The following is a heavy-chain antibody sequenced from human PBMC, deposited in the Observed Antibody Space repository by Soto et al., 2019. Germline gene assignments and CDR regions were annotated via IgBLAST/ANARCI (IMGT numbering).Heavy chain of an antibody. CDR3: ARAGGLGAVAVDY. CDR2: IYHSGST. Sequence: QLQLQESGSGLVKPSQTLSLTCAVSGGSISSGGYSWSWIRQPPGKGLEWIGYIYHSGSTYYNPSLQSRVTISVDRSKHQFSLTLSSVTAADTAVYYWARAGGLGAVAVDYWGQGTLVTVSS. D-gene: IGHD6-19*01. J-gene: IGHJ4*02. CDR1: GGSISSGGYS. V-gene: IGHV4-30-2*01.